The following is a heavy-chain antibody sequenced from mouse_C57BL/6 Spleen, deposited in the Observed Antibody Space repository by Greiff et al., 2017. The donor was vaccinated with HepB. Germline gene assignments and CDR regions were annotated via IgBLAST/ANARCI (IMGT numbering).Heavy chain of an antibody. J-gene: IGHJ4*01. V-gene: IGHV14-3*01. CDR1: GFNIKNTY. D-gene: IGHD1-1*01. CDR2: IDPANGNT. Sequence: VQLKQSVAELVRPGASVKLSCTASGFNIKNTYMHWVKQRPEQGLEWIGRIDPANGNTKYASKFQGKATITADTSPNTAYLQLSTLTSVDTAIYYGAEYYGSWAVDYWGQGASVTVSS. CDR3: AEYYGSWAVDY.